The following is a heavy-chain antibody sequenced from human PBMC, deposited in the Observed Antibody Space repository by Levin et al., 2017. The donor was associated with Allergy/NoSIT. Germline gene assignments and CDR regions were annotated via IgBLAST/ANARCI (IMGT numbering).Heavy chain of an antibody. D-gene: IGHD6-13*01. CDR2: IKSKADGGTT. CDR1: GITFSNAW. CDR3: TTYSSSWYYFDY. V-gene: IGHV3-15*01. J-gene: IGHJ4*02. Sequence: KAGGSLRLSCAASGITFSNAWMSWARQAPGKGLEWVGRIKSKADGGTTEYAAPVKGRFTISRDDSKNTLYLQMNSLKTEDTAMYFCTTYSSSWYYFDYWGQGTLVTVSS.